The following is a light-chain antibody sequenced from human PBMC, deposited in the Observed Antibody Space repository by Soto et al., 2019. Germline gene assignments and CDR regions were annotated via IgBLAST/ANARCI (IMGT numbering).Light chain of an antibody. CDR3: QQYNTYWT. CDR1: QRVSRN. V-gene: IGKV1-5*01. J-gene: IGKJ1*01. Sequence: IARSPATLSVSPWERATVSCRASQRVSRNLAWYQQKPGTAPKVLIYHASNLQSGVPSRFSGSGSGTEFTLTISSLQPDDFATYYCQQYNTYWTFGQGTKVDIK. CDR2: HAS.